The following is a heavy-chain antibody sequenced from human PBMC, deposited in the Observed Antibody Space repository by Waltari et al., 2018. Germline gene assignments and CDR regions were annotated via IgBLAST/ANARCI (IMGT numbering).Heavy chain of an antibody. CDR2: IIPIFGTA. CDR3: AGDRGVVTSDAFDI. D-gene: IGHD2-8*02. J-gene: IGHJ3*02. V-gene: IGHV1-69*12. CDR1: GGTFSSYA. Sequence: QVQLVQSGAEVKKPGSSVKVSCKASGGTFSSYAISWVRQAPGQGLGWRGGIIPIFGTAKHGRKVQGRATITADESTSTTYMELSSLRSEDMAVYYCAGDRGVVTSDAFDIWGQGTMVTVSS.